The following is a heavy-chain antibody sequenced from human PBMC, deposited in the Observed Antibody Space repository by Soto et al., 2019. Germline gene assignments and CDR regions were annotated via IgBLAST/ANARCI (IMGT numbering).Heavy chain of an antibody. D-gene: IGHD4-17*01. CDR2: IYPGDSDT. V-gene: IGHV5-51*01. CDR1: GYSFTSYW. Sequence: PGESLKISCKGSGYSFTSYWIGWVRQMPGEGLEWMGIIYPGDSDTRYSPSFQGQVTISADKSISTAYLQWSSLKASDTAMYYCATLPRDYGDYGAQLDVWGQGTTVTVSS. CDR3: ATLPRDYGDYGAQLDV. J-gene: IGHJ6*02.